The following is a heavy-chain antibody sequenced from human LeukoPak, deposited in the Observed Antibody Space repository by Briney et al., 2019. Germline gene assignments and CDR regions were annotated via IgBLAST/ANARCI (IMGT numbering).Heavy chain of an antibody. D-gene: IGHD5-18*01. CDR1: GGSFSGYY. CDR2: INHSGSA. J-gene: IGHJ4*02. CDR3: ARLTGYSYGFFDY. Sequence: SETLSLTCAVSGGSFSGYYWTWIRQPPGKGLEWIGEINHSGSANYNPSLKSRVTISVDTSKNQFSLKLSSVTAADTAVYYCARLTGYSYGFFDYWGQGTLVTVSS. V-gene: IGHV4-34*01.